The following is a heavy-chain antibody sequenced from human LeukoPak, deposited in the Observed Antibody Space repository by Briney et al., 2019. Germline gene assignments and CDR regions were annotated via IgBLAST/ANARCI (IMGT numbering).Heavy chain of an antibody. J-gene: IGHJ4*02. CDR1: GFTVTGSY. CDR3: AKSAIFGVVITSFNY. CDR2: IYSGSST. Sequence: GGSLRLSCAASGFTVTGSYMTWVRQAPGKGLEWVSVIYSGSSTYYADSVKGRFTISRDNSKNTLYLQVNSLRDEDTAVYYCAKSAIFGVVITSFNYWGQGTLVTVSS. V-gene: IGHV3-53*01. D-gene: IGHD3-3*01.